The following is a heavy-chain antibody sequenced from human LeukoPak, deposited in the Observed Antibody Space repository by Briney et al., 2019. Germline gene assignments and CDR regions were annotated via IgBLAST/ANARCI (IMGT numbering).Heavy chain of an antibody. CDR3: AREFDDSSGYSGAFDI. D-gene: IGHD3-22*01. CDR1: GYTFTSYG. Sequence: GASVKVSCKASGYTFTSYGISWVRQAPGQGLEWMGGIIPIFGTANYAQKFQGRVTITADESTSTAYMELSSLRSEDTAVYYCAREFDDSSGYSGAFDIWGQGTTVTVSS. CDR2: IIPIFGTA. J-gene: IGHJ3*02. V-gene: IGHV1-69*13.